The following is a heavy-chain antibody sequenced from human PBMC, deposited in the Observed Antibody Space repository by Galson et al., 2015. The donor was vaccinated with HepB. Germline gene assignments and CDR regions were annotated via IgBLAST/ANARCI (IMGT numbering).Heavy chain of an antibody. Sequence: SLRLSCAASGFTFGDYAMSWFRQAPGKGLEWVGFIRSKAYGGTTEYAASVKGRFTISRDDSKSIAYLQMNSLKTEDTAVYYCTRDAQWELRSAEYFQHWGQGTLVTVSS. CDR1: GFTFGDYA. CDR2: IRSKAYGGTT. J-gene: IGHJ1*01. D-gene: IGHD1-26*01. V-gene: IGHV3-49*03. CDR3: TRDAQWELRSAEYFQH.